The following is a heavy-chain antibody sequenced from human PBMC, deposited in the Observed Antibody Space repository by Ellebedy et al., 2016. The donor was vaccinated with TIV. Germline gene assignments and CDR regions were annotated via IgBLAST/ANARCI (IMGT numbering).Heavy chain of an antibody. CDR3: ARGGGGWYVDY. D-gene: IGHD6-19*01. J-gene: IGHJ4*02. Sequence: SETLSLTCAVYGGSFSGYYWSWIRQPPGKGLEWIGEINHRGSTNYNPSLKSRVAISVDTSKNQCSLKLSSVTAADTAVYYCARGGGGWYVDYWGQGTLVTVSS. CDR1: GGSFSGYY. V-gene: IGHV4-34*01. CDR2: INHRGST.